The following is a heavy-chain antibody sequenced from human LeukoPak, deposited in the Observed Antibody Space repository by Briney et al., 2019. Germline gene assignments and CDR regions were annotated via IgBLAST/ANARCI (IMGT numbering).Heavy chain of an antibody. D-gene: IGHD3-10*01. CDR3: ARDVGGSGTYFDY. CDR1: GFTFSSYW. CDR2: ISSSSTI. Sequence: GGSLRLSCAASGFTFSSYWMSWVRQAPGKGLEWVSYISSSSTIHYADSVKGRFTISRDNAKNSLYLQMNSLRAEDTAVYYCARDVGGSGTYFDYWGQGTLVTVSS. J-gene: IGHJ4*02. V-gene: IGHV3-48*01.